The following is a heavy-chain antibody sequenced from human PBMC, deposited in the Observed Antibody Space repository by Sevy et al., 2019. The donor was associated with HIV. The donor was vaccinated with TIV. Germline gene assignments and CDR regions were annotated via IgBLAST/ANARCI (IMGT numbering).Heavy chain of an antibody. CDR1: GLIFSTYA. J-gene: IGHJ6*02. CDR3: AKDVRGDGHNSYGMDV. D-gene: IGHD2-8*01. V-gene: IGHV3-23*01. Sequence: GGSLRLSCAASGLIFSTYAMSWVRQAPGKGLECVSGISGSGGSTYYADSVKGRFTISRDNSKNTLYLQMNSLRAEDTAVYYCAKDVRGDGHNSYGMDVWGQGTTVTVSS. CDR2: ISGSGGST.